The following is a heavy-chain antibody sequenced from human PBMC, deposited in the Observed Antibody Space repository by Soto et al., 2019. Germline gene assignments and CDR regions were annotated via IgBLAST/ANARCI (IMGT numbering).Heavy chain of an antibody. V-gene: IGHV4-34*01. Sequence: SETLSLTCGVYDGSFNDYFWTWIRQPPGKGLEWIGEIRRSGSTYYNPSLKSRVTISVDTSKNQFSLKLSSVTAADTAVYYCARDRATGNYHYGMDVWGQGTTVTVSS. CDR3: ARDRATGNYHYGMDV. J-gene: IGHJ6*02. CDR2: IRRSGST. CDR1: DGSFNDYF. D-gene: IGHD3-10*01.